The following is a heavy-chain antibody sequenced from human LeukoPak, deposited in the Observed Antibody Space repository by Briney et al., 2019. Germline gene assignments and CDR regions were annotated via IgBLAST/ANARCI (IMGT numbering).Heavy chain of an antibody. V-gene: IGHV3-30*04. CDR2: ISYDGSNK. J-gene: IGHJ3*02. CDR3: ASGSGLVTPIPGAFDI. CDR1: GFTFSSYA. Sequence: PGRSLRLSCAASGFTFSSYAMHWVRQAPGKGLEWVAVISYDGSNKYYADSVKGRFTISRDNSKNTLYLQMNNLRAEDTAVYYCASGSGLVTPIPGAFDIWGQGTMVTVSS. D-gene: IGHD4-23*01.